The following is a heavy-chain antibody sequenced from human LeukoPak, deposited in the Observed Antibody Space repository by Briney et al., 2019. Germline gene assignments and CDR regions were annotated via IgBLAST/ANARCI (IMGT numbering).Heavy chain of an antibody. Sequence: GESLKISCKGSGYSFTNYWIGWVRQMPGKGLEWMGIIYPGDSDTRYSPSFQGQVTISADKSISTAYLQWSSLKASDTAVYYCARLRDAIVVVPAAINYWGQGTLVTVSS. CDR2: IYPGDSDT. J-gene: IGHJ4*02. CDR3: ARLRDAIVVVPAAINY. V-gene: IGHV5-51*01. D-gene: IGHD2-2*02. CDR1: GYSFTNYW.